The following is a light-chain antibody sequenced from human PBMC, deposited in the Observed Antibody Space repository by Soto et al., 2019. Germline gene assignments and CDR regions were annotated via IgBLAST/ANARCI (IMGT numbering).Light chain of an antibody. CDR2: EVS. CDR1: SSDVGGYNY. J-gene: IGLJ1*01. V-gene: IGLV2-8*01. CDR3: SSYAGSYKYV. Sequence: QSVLTQPPSASGSPGQSVTISCTGTSSDVGGYNYVSWYQQHPGKAPKLMIYEVSKRPSGVPDRFSASKSDNTASLTVSGLQAEDEAAYYCSSYAGSYKYVFGTGTKVTVL.